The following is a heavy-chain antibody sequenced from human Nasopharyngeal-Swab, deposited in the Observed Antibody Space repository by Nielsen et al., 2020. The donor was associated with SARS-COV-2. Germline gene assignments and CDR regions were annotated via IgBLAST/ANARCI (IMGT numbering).Heavy chain of an antibody. D-gene: IGHD3-9*01. CDR2: IYYTGST. CDR3: ARAPLTIFEYYFDY. V-gene: IGHV4-61*05. J-gene: IGHJ4*02. Sequence: SETLSLTCTVSGGSISSSSYYWGWIRQPPGKGLEWIGYIYYTGSTNYNASLKSRVTISADTSKNQFSLKLSSVTAADTAVYYCARAPLTIFEYYFDYWGQGTLVTVSS. CDR1: GGSISSSSYY.